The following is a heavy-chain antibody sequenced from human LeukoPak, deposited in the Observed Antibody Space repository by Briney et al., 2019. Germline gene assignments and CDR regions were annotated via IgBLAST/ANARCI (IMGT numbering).Heavy chain of an antibody. Sequence: SETLSLTCTVSSGFISTSNYYWGWVRQPPGKALEWIGNIFYSGSTYYSPSLKSRVTISLDTSRNQFSLKLNSVTAADTAVYYCAKSNGYVLIDIWGQGTTVTVSS. D-gene: IGHD3-22*01. CDR3: AKSNGYVLIDI. V-gene: IGHV4-39*07. J-gene: IGHJ3*02. CDR1: SGFISTSNYY. CDR2: IFYSGST.